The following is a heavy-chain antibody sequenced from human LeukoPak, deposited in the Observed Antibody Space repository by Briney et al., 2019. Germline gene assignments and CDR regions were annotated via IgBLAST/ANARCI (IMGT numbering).Heavy chain of an antibody. CDR2: ISSSSSYI. CDR1: GFTFSSYS. D-gene: IGHD3-22*01. J-gene: IGHJ4*02. Sequence: PWGSLRLSCAASGFTFSSYSMNWVRQAPGKGLEWVSSISSSSSYIYYADSVKGRFTISRDNAKNSLYLQMNSLRAEDTAVYYCARVRYDSSGYSLALDYWGQGTLVTVSS. CDR3: ARVRYDSSGYSLALDY. V-gene: IGHV3-21*01.